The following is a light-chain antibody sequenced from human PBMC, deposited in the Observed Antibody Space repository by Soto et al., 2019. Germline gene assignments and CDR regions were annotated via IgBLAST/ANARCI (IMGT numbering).Light chain of an antibody. CDR3: SSYTTSSSVI. Sequence: QSALTQPASVSGSPGQSIAISCNGTSSDIGTYDYVSWYQQHPGKAPKLMLFVVNHRPSGVSDRFFGSKSGNTASLTISGLQAEDEADYYCSSYTTSSSVIFGGGTQLTVL. J-gene: IGLJ2*01. CDR2: VVN. CDR1: SSDIGTYDY. V-gene: IGLV2-14*03.